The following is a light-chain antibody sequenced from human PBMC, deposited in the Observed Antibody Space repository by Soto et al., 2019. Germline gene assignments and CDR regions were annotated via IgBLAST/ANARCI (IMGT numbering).Light chain of an antibody. V-gene: IGKV3-11*01. Sequence: EIVLTQSPATLSLSPGERATLSCRASQSVSSILALYQQKTAQTPRLLLYDASNRATGITASFCSSGSGTEFTLTISSLEPEDFAVDYYQHRSNCLRTFGAGTKVDIK. CDR2: DAS. CDR3: QHRSNCLRT. J-gene: IGKJ3*01. CDR1: QSVSSI.